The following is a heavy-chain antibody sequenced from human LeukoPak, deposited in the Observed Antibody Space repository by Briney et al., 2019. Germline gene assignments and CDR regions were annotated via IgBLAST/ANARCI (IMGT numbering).Heavy chain of an antibody. V-gene: IGHV3-74*01. Sequence: PGGSRRLSCAASGFTFSGYWMHWVRHAPEKGMVWVSRINSDGSSTSYADSVKGRFTISRDNAKNTLYLQMNSLRAEDTAVYYCARNPTYDSSGYYSYWGQGTLVTVSS. CDR3: ARNPTYDSSGYYSY. J-gene: IGHJ4*02. CDR2: INSDGSST. D-gene: IGHD3-22*01. CDR1: GFTFSGYW.